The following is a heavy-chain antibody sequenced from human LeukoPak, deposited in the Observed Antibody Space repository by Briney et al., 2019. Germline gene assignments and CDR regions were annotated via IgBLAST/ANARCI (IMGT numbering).Heavy chain of an antibody. J-gene: IGHJ4*02. D-gene: IGHD4-11*01. Sequence: ASVKVSFTASGYTFTSYYIHWVRQAPGQGLEWMGIINPSGGSTNYAQKFQGRVTMTRDTSTSTVYMELSSLRSEDSAVYYCARWTTTYLDYWGQGTLVTVSS. V-gene: IGHV1-46*01. CDR1: GYTFTSYY. CDR2: INPSGGST. CDR3: ARWTTTYLDY.